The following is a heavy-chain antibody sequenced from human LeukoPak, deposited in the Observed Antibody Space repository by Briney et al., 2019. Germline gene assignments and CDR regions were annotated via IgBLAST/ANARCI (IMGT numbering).Heavy chain of an antibody. Sequence: GGSLRLSCAASGFTFNDYGMSWVRQGPGKGLEWVSGINWNGATTGYADSVRGRFTISRDNAKNSLYLQVNSLRAEDTALYYCARNKHYYDSSNYVWGQGTLVTVSS. J-gene: IGHJ4*02. CDR1: GFTFNDYG. V-gene: IGHV3-20*04. D-gene: IGHD3-22*01. CDR2: INWNGATT. CDR3: ARNKHYYDSSNYV.